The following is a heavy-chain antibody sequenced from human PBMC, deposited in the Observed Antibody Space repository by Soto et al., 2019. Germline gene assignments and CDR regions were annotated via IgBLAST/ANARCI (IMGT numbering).Heavy chain of an antibody. V-gene: IGHV5-51*01. CDR2: IYPGDSDT. Sequence: GESLKISCKGSGYSFTSYWIGWVRQMPGKGLEWMGIIYPGDSDTRYSPSFQGQVTISADKSISTAYLQWSSLKASDTAMYYCARLCTGSTSCYTYYYGMDVWGQGTTVTVS. D-gene: IGHD2-2*01. CDR3: ARLCTGSTSCYTYYYGMDV. J-gene: IGHJ6*02. CDR1: GYSFTSYW.